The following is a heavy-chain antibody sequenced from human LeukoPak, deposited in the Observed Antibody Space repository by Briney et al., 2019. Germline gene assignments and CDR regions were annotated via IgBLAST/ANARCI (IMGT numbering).Heavy chain of an antibody. V-gene: IGHV1-46*01. CDR3: ARGPWHYFDY. Sequence: ASVKVSCKASGYTFTSYYMHWVRQAPGQGLEWMGIINPSGGSTTYAQYFQGRVTMTRDTSTSTVYMELSSLRSEDTAVYYRARGPWHYFDYWGQGTLVTVSS. D-gene: IGHD5-24*01. J-gene: IGHJ4*02. CDR1: GYTFTSYY. CDR2: INPSGGST.